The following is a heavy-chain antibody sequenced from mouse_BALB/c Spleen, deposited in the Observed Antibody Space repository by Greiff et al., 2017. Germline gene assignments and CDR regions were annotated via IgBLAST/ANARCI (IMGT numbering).Heavy chain of an antibody. CDR3: AGNYLAWFAY. CDR2: ISSGSSTI. D-gene: IGHD2-1*01. CDR1: GFTFSSFG. Sequence: EVKVVESGGGLVQPGGSRKLSCAASGFTFSSFGMYWVRQGTEKGLEWVAYISSGSSTIYYADTVKGRFTISRDNPKNTLFLQMTSLRSEDTAMYYYAGNYLAWFAYWGQGTLVTVSA. J-gene: IGHJ3*01. V-gene: IGHV5-17*02.